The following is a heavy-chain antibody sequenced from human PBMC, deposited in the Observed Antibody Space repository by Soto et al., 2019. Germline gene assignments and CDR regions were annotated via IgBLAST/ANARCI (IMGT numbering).Heavy chain of an antibody. CDR2: ISAYNGNT. J-gene: IGHJ6*02. D-gene: IGHD4-17*01. Sequence: GPQVKVSCKASGYTFSSYGISWVRQAPGQGLEWMGWISAYNGNTNYAQKLQGRVTMTTDTSTSTAYMKLRSLRSDDTAVYYCARDAPDYGDYTLDYYYYGMDAWGQGTTVTVSS. CDR3: ARDAPDYGDYTLDYYYYGMDA. CDR1: GYTFSSYG. V-gene: IGHV1-18*01.